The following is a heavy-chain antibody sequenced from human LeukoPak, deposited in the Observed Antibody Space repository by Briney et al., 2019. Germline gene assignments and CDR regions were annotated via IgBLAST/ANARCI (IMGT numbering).Heavy chain of an antibody. Sequence: PSETLSLTCTVSGGSLSNYYWSWIRQPPGKGLEWIGDISYSGSANYNPSLKSRVTILIDTSKNQFSLDLSSVTAADTAVCYCAARIAAAAGRWFDPWGQGTLVTVSS. CDR3: AARIAAAAGRWFDP. D-gene: IGHD6-13*01. CDR2: ISYSGSA. CDR1: GGSLSNYY. J-gene: IGHJ5*02. V-gene: IGHV4-59*01.